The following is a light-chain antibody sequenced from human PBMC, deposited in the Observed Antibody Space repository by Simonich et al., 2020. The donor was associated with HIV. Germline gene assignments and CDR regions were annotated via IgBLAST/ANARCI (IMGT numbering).Light chain of an antibody. Sequence: EIVLTQSPGTLSLSPGERATLSCRASQSVSSSYLAWYQQKPGLAPMLLIYDASRRATGIPDRVSGSGSGTDFTLTSSRLEPEDFAVYYCQQSPGTFGPGTKVDIK. V-gene: IGKV3D-20*01. CDR1: QSVSSSY. CDR3: QQSPGT. CDR2: DAS. J-gene: IGKJ3*01.